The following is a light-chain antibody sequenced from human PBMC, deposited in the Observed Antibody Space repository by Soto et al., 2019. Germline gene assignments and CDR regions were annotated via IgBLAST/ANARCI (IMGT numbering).Light chain of an antibody. CDR2: QAS. CDR1: EIISKW. V-gene: IGKV1-5*03. J-gene: IGKJ1*01. Sequence: DIQITQSPSTLSASVGDRVTITCRASEIISKWLAWYQQKPGQAPNLLIYQASSLASGVPSRFSGSGSGTEFTLTISSLQPDDFATYYCQHYNSYLETFGQGTKVEIK. CDR3: QHYNSYLET.